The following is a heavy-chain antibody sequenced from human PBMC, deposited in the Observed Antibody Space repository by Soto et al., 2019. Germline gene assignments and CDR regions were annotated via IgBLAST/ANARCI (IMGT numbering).Heavy chain of an antibody. D-gene: IGHD3-22*01. CDR1: GGSISSGGYY. Sequence: SETLSLTCTVSGGSISSGGYYWSWIRQHPGKGLEWIGYIYYSGSTYYNPSLKSRVTISVDTSKNQFSLKLSSVTAADTAVYYCASGSPSVSAYYYDSSGYYYVFDYWGQGTLVTVSS. J-gene: IGHJ4*02. CDR3: ASGSPSVSAYYYDSSGYYYVFDY. V-gene: IGHV4-31*03. CDR2: IYYSGST.